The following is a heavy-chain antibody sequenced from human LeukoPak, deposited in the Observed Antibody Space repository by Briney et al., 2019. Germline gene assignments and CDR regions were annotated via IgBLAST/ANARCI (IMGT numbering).Heavy chain of an antibody. CDR3: ARGYLYGSAPMGPDY. Sequence: GGSLRLSCAASGFTFSSYSMNWVRQAPGKGLEWVSSISSSSYIYYADSVKGRFTISRDNAKNSLYLQMNSLRAEDTAVYYCARGYLYGSAPMGPDYWGQGTLVTVSS. D-gene: IGHD3-10*01. CDR1: GFTFSSYS. J-gene: IGHJ4*02. CDR2: ISSSSYI. V-gene: IGHV3-21*01.